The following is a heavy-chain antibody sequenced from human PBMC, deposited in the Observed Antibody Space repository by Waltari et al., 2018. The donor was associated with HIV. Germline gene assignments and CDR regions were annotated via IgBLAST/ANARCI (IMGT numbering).Heavy chain of an antibody. J-gene: IGHJ4*02. Sequence: QVQLVESGGGVVQPGRSLRLSCAASGFLFSSYGMHWVHQAPGKGLEWVAVIWFDGNHKYYSDSVKGRFTISRDNSKDTVDLQMNSLRTEDTGVYYCARGDIILMVYTIDYWGQGTLVSVSS. CDR3: ARGDIILMVYTIDY. CDR1: GFLFSSYG. V-gene: IGHV3-33*01. D-gene: IGHD2-8*01. CDR2: IWFDGNHK.